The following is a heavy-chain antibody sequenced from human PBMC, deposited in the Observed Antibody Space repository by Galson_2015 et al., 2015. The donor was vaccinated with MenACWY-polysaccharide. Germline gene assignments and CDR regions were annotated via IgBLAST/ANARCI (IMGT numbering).Heavy chain of an antibody. J-gene: IGHJ3*02. V-gene: IGHV3-23*01. Sequence: GVSTYYADSVKGRFTISRDNSKNTLYVQMNSLRAEDTAVYYCAKDSPRHCSGGSCYDAFDIWGQGTMVTVSS. CDR3: AKDSPRHCSGGSCYDAFDI. CDR2: GVST. D-gene: IGHD2-15*01.